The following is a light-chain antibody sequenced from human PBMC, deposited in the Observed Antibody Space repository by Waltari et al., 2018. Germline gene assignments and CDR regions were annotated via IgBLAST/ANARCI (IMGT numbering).Light chain of an antibody. CDR1: SSAVGRSNY. J-gene: IGLJ1*01. V-gene: IGLV2-8*01. CDR3: SSFADTNPFV. Sequence: QSALTQPPSASGSPGQSVTISCTGTSSAVGRSNYVSWYQQHPGKAPKLIIYEVTKRPSGVPDRFSGSKSGNTASLTVSGLQAEDEADYYYSSFADTNPFVFGTGTKVTVL. CDR2: EVT.